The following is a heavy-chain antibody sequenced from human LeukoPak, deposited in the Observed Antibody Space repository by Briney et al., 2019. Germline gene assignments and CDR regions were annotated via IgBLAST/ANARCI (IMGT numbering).Heavy chain of an antibody. CDR1: GYTFTGYY. D-gene: IGHD6-19*01. CDR2: INPNSGGT. Sequence: ASVKVSCKASGYTFTGYYMHWVRQAPGQGLEWMGWINPNSGGTNYAQKFQGRVTMTRDTSISTAYMELSSLRSEDTAVYYCARDLRLAHAFDIWGQGTMVTVSS. CDR3: ARDLRLAHAFDI. V-gene: IGHV1-2*02. J-gene: IGHJ3*02.